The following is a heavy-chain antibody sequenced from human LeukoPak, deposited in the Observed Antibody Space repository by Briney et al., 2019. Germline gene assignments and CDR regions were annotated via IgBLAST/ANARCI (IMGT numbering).Heavy chain of an antibody. J-gene: IGHJ3*02. CDR2: INPNSGGT. Sequence: AAVKVSCKASGYTFTGYYMHWVRQAPGQGLEWMGRINPNSGGTNYAQKFQGRVTMTRDTSISTAYMELSRLRSDDTAVYYCARGPYYYDSSGYLHDDAFDIWGQGTMVTVFS. CDR1: GYTFTGYY. D-gene: IGHD3-22*01. CDR3: ARGPYYYDSSGYLHDDAFDI. V-gene: IGHV1-2*06.